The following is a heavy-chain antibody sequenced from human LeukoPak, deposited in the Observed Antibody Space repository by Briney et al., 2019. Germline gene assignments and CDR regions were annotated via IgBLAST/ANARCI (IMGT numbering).Heavy chain of an antibody. D-gene: IGHD5-24*01. CDR3: AKDQPADGYNSI. Sequence: GGSLRPSCAASGFTFSIFAMSWVRQAPGKGLEWVSTIDGGGGSGTYYADSVKGRFTISRDNSKNTLYLQINRLRAEDTAVYYCAKDQPADGYNSIWGQGTLVAVSS. CDR1: GFTFSIFA. J-gene: IGHJ4*02. V-gene: IGHV3-23*01. CDR2: IDGGGGSGT.